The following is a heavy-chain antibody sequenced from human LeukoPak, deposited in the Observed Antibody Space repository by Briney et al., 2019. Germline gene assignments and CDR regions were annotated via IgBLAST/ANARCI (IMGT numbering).Heavy chain of an antibody. CDR2: IYYSRST. V-gene: IGHV4-39*01. CDR1: GGSISSSSYY. CDR3: ARLVVGVVSIWFDP. D-gene: IGHD3-3*01. Sequence: PSETLSLTCTVSGGSISSSSYYWGWIRQPPGKGLEWTGSIYYSRSTYYNPSLKIPVTISVDTSKNQFCLKLSSVSAADTAVYYCARLVVGVVSIWFDPWGQGTLVTVSS. J-gene: IGHJ5*02.